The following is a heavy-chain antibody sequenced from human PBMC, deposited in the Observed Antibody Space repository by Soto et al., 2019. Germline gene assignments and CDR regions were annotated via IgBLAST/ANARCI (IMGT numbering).Heavy chain of an antibody. V-gene: IGHV1-8*01. J-gene: IGHJ6*02. Sequence: GASVKVSCKASGYTFTSSDVYWVRQATGQGLELMGWMNPNTGNTGYAQKFQGRVTMTRNTSISTAYMELSSLRSEDTAVYYCARLMTGLGGYYGMDVWGQGTTVTVSS. D-gene: IGHD3-9*01. CDR2: MNPNTGNT. CDR3: ARLMTGLGGYYGMDV. CDR1: GYTFTSSD.